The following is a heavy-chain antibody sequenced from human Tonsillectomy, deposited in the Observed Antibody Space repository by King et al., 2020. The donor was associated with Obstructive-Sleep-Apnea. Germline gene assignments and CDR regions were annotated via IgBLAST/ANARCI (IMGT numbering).Heavy chain of an antibody. CDR2: ISGSGGST. Sequence: VQLVESGGGLVQPGGSLRLSCAASGFTFSSYAMSWVRQAPGKGLEWVSAISGSGGSTYYADSVKGRFTISRDNSKNTLYLQINSLTAEDTAVYYCASHPRITMIVVVMNFDYWGQGTLVTVSS. CDR3: ASHPRITMIVVVMNFDY. CDR1: GFTFSSYA. D-gene: IGHD3-22*01. J-gene: IGHJ4*02. V-gene: IGHV3-23*04.